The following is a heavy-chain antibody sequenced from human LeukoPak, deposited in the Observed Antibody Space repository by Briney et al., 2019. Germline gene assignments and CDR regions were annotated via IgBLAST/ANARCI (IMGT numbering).Heavy chain of an antibody. V-gene: IGHV3-21*01. CDR1: GFTFSVYS. J-gene: IGHJ4*02. Sequence: GGSLRLSCAASGFTFSVYSMNWVRQAPGKGLEWVSSISSSSSYKYYADSVKGRFAFSRDNAKNSLYLQMNSLGAEDTAVYYSVRDQEGICSGGTCYASFDYWGQGTLVTVSS. CDR2: ISSSSSYK. D-gene: IGHD2-15*01. CDR3: VRDQEGICSGGTCYASFDY.